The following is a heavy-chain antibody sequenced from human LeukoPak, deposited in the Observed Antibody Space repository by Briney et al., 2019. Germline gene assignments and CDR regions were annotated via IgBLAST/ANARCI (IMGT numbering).Heavy chain of an antibody. CDR3: ARGPGGTWFDP. Sequence: ASVKVSCKASGYTFTNYYIHWVRQAPGQGLEWMGTINPSVGTTRSAKGRASLTRDTSTSTVYMALSTLRSEDTAVYYCARGPGGTWFDPWGQGTLVTVSS. V-gene: IGHV1-46*01. CDR2: INPSVGTT. J-gene: IGHJ5*02. CDR1: GYTFTNYY. D-gene: IGHD1-26*01.